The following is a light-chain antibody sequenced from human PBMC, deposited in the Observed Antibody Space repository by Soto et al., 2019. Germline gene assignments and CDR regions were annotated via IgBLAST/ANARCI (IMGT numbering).Light chain of an antibody. CDR2: GAS. Sequence: EIVLTQSPGTLSLSPGERATLSCRASQSVSSSYLAWHQQKPGQAPRLLIYGASSRATGIPDRFSGSGSGTDFTLTISRLEPEDFAVYYCQQYGDATRTFGQGTKVDIK. V-gene: IGKV3-20*01. CDR1: QSVSSSY. J-gene: IGKJ1*01. CDR3: QQYGDATRT.